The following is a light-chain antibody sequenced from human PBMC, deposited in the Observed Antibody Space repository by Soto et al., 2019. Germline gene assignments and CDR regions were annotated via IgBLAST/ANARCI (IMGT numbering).Light chain of an antibody. V-gene: IGLV2-8*01. Sequence: QSALTQPPSASGSPGQSVTISCTGTSSDVGRYNYVSWYQQHPGKAPKLMIYEVNKRPSGVPYRFSGSKSGNTASLTVSGLQAEDEADYYCTSYSGVNQVLFGGGTKLTVL. J-gene: IGLJ3*02. CDR1: SSDVGRYNY. CDR3: TSYSGVNQVL. CDR2: EVN.